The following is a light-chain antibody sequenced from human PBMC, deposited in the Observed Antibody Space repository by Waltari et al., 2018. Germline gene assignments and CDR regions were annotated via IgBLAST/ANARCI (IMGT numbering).Light chain of an antibody. CDR3: QQYYSTPRT. CDR1: QSVLYSSDNKNY. V-gene: IGKV4-1*01. CDR2: WAS. J-gene: IGKJ1*01. Sequence: DIVMTQSPDSLAVSLGERATINCKSSQSVLYSSDNKNYFAWYQQKPGQPPKLLINWASTRESRVPDRFSGSGSGTDFTLTISSLQAEDVAVYYCQQYYSTPRTFGQGTKVEIK.